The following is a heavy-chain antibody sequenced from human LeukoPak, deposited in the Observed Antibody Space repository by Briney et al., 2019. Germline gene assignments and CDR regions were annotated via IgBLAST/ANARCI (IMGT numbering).Heavy chain of an antibody. CDR1: GFTFSRYW. D-gene: IGHD3-10*01. Sequence: GSLRLSCAASGFTFSRYWMSWVRQAPGKGLEWVANIKEDGSVKYYVESVKGRFTISRDNAKNSLYLQMNSLRAEDTAVYYCAASITMFDYWGQGTLVTVSS. CDR2: IKEDGSVK. V-gene: IGHV3-7*02. J-gene: IGHJ4*02. CDR3: AASITMFDY.